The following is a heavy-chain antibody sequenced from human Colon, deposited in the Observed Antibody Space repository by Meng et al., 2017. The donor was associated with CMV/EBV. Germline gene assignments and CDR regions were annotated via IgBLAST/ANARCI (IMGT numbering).Heavy chain of an antibody. Sequence: GESLKISCAASGFTFSSYAMSWVRQAPGKGLEWVSVIYSGGSTYYADSVKGRFTISRDNSKNTLYLQMNSLRAEDTAVYYCARTPSEGSSWYHYYYYYGMDVWGQGTTVTVSS. V-gene: IGHV3-53*01. J-gene: IGHJ6*02. CDR2: IYSGGST. CDR3: ARTPSEGSSWYHYYYYYGMDV. D-gene: IGHD6-13*01. CDR1: GFTFSSYA.